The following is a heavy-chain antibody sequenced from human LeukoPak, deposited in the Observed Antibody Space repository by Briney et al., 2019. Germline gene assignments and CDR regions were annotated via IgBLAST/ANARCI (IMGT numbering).Heavy chain of an antibody. CDR2: ISWSGSSV. V-gene: IGHV3-9*01. CDR1: GFTFDDYA. Sequence: GRSLRLSCAVSGFTFDDYAMHWVRQAPGKGLEWVSGISWSGSSVGYADSVKGRFTISRDNAKNSLYLQMNSLRAEDTALYYCVKDMGSSSRYANDGFDIWGQGTMVTVSS. J-gene: IGHJ3*02. D-gene: IGHD6-13*01. CDR3: VKDMGSSSRYANDGFDI.